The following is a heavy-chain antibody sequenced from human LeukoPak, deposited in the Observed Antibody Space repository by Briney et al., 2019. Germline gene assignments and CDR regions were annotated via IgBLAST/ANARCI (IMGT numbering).Heavy chain of an antibody. D-gene: IGHD2-21*01. CDR3: AHRPGRGIPAAH. CDR1: GFSLSINGVG. CDR2: IYWNDDK. V-gene: IGHV2-5*01. J-gene: IGHJ4*02. Sequence: SGPTLVNPTQTLTLTCTFSGFSLSINGVGVGWIRQPPGKALDWLAVIYWNDDKHYSPSLRTRLTITKDTSKNQVVLTMTNMDPVDTATYYCAHRPGRGIPAAHWGQGTLVTVSS.